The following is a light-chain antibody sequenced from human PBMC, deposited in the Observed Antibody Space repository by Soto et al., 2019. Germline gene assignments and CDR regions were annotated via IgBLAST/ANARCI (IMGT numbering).Light chain of an antibody. Sequence: QSALTQPASVSGSPGQSISISCTGTSSDGGGYNYVSWYQRHPDKAPKLMIYEVSNRPSGVSNRFSGSKSGNTASLTISGLQAEDEADYYCSSYTSSSTLEVFGTGTKLTVL. CDR2: EVS. V-gene: IGLV2-14*01. CDR3: SSYTSSSTLEV. J-gene: IGLJ1*01. CDR1: SSDGGGYNY.